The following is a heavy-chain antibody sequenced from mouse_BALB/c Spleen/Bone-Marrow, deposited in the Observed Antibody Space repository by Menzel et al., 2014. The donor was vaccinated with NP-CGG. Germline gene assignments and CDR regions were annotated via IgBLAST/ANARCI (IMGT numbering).Heavy chain of an antibody. Sequence: QVQLQQSGAELMKPGASVKISCKATGYTFSSYWIERVKQRPGHGLEWIGEILPGSDSTKYNENFKGKATFTADTSSNTAYMQLNSLTPEDSAVYCCARVSSDYLAWFAYWVQGTLVTVSA. J-gene: IGHJ3*01. CDR3: ARVSSDYLAWFAY. V-gene: IGHV1-9*01. D-gene: IGHD3-1*01. CDR1: GYTFSSYW. CDR2: ILPGSDST.